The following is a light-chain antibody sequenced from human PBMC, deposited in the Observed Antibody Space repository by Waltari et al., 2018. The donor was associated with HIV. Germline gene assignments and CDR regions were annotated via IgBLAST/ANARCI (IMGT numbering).Light chain of an antibody. J-gene: IGLJ2*01. CDR1: SSNIGAGYD. V-gene: IGLV1-40*01. Sequence: QSVLTQPPSVSGPPGQRVTISCPGSSSNIGAGYDVPWYQQLPGTAPKLLIYGNSNRPSGVPDRFSGSKSGTSASLAITGLQAEDEADYYCQSYDSSLSGSGVFGGGTKLTVL. CDR3: QSYDSSLSGSGV. CDR2: GNS.